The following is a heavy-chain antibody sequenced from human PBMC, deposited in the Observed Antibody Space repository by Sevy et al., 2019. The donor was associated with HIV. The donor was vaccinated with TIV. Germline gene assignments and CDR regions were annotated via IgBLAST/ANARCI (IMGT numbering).Heavy chain of an antibody. J-gene: IGHJ1*01. CDR1: GYTFTNYH. V-gene: IGHV1-18*01. CDR2: ITPNNGNT. Sequence: ASVKVSCKASGYTFTNYHITWVRQAPGQGLEWMGWITPNNGNTEYVQRLQGRVTMTTDTSTSTAYMELRNLKSDDTAVYYSARAPSGGQGPGQYFHHWGQGTLVTVSS. CDR3: ARAPSGGQGPGQYFHH. D-gene: IGHD1-26*01.